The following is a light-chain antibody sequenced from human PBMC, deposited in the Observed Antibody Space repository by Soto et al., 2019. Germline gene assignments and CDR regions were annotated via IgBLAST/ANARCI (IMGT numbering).Light chain of an antibody. V-gene: IGLV2-14*01. CDR1: SSDVGGYNY. J-gene: IGLJ3*02. CDR3: SSHTSSSTRV. CDR2: EVS. Sequence: QSVLTQPASVSGSPGQSITISCTGTSSDVGGYNYVSWYQQHPGKAPKLMIYEVSNRPSGVSNRFSGSKSGNTASLTISGLQAEDEADYYCSSHTSSSTRVFGGGTKLTVL.